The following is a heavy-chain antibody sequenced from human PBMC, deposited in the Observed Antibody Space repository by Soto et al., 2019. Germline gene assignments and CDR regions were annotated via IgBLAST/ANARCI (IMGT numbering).Heavy chain of an antibody. CDR3: ARDHGPDCSGGSCSYFQH. CDR1: GGTFSSYT. Sequence: SVKVSCKASGGTFSSYTISWVRQAPGQGLEWMGRIIPILGIANYAQKFQGRVTITADKSTSTAYMELSSLRSEDTAVYYCARDHGPDCSGGSCSYFQHWGQGTLVTVYS. D-gene: IGHD2-15*01. CDR2: IIPILGIA. V-gene: IGHV1-69*04. J-gene: IGHJ1*01.